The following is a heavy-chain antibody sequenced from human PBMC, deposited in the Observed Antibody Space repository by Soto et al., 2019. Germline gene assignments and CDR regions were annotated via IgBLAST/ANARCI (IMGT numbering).Heavy chain of an antibody. Sequence: ASVKVSCKASGYTFTSYGISWVRQAPGQGLEWMGWISAYNGNTNYAQKLQGRVTMTTDTSTSTAYMELRSLRSDDTAVYYCARGLWVEMATTKMGWFDPWGQGTLVTVS. D-gene: IGHD1-1*01. CDR2: ISAYNGNT. CDR1: GYTFTSYG. CDR3: ARGLWVEMATTKMGWFDP. J-gene: IGHJ5*02. V-gene: IGHV1-18*01.